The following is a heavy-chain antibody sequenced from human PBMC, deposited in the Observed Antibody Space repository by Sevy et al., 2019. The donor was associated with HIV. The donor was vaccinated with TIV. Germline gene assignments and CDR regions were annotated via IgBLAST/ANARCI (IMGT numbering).Heavy chain of an antibody. CDR3: ARVVKSSSWPCFDY. Sequence: ASVKVSCKASGYTFTTYAITWVRQAPGEGLAWMGWISVNNGNRNYAQKVQDRVTMTTDTSTNTAYMELRSLRSDDTAMYYCARVVKSSSWPCFDYWGQGTLVTVSS. CDR2: ISVNNGNR. J-gene: IGHJ4*02. V-gene: IGHV1-18*01. CDR1: GYTFTTYA. D-gene: IGHD6-13*01.